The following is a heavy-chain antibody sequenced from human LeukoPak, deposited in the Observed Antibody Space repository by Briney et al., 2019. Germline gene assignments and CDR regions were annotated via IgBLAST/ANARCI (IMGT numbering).Heavy chain of an antibody. V-gene: IGHV4-38-2*02. Sequence: SETLSLTCTVSRYSISSGYYWGWIRQPPGKGLEWIGSIYHSGSTYYSPSLKSRGTISVDTSKNQFSLRLDSVTAADTAVYYCARDSSGYLYFDYWGQGTLATVS. J-gene: IGHJ4*02. CDR2: IYHSGST. CDR3: ARDSSGYLYFDY. CDR1: RYSISSGYY. D-gene: IGHD3-22*01.